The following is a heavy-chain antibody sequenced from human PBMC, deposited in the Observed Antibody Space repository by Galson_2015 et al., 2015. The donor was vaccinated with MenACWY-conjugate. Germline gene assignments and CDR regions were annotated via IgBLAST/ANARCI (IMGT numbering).Heavy chain of an antibody. Sequence: SLRLSCAASGFTVSSNYMSWVRQAPGKGLEWVSVFYSGGGTYYADSVKGRFTISRDNSKNTLYLQMNSLRAEDTAVYYCARDSGYSMDVWGQGTTVTVSS. CDR1: GFTVSSNY. D-gene: IGHD6-25*01. V-gene: IGHV3-53*01. CDR2: FYSGGGT. CDR3: ARDSGYSMDV. J-gene: IGHJ6*02.